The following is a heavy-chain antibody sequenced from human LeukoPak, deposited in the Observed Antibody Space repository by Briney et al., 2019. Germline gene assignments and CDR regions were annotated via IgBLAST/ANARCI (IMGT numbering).Heavy chain of an antibody. CDR1: TFDDYA. CDR3: ARERREGGSSWIDY. Sequence: TFDDYAMHWVRLAPGKGLEWIGHIFYSGSTYYNPSLMRRLTISVDTSKNQFSLKLSSVTPADTAVYYCARERREGGSSWIDYWGRGTLVTVSS. J-gene: IGHJ4*02. D-gene: IGHD6-13*01. CDR2: IFYSGST. V-gene: IGHV4-30-4*08.